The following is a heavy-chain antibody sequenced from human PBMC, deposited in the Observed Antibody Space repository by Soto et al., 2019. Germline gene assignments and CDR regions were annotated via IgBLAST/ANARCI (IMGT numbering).Heavy chain of an antibody. CDR1: GGTFSSYA. CDR3: ARDLSGYSSGPSYYYGMDV. J-gene: IGHJ6*02. D-gene: IGHD3-22*01. V-gene: IGHV1-69*01. CDR2: IIPIFGTA. Sequence: QVQLVQSGAEVKKPGSSVKVSCKASGGTFSSYAISWVRQAPGQGLEWMGGIIPIFGTANYAQKFQGRVTITADEYTSTAYMELSSLRSEDTAVYYCARDLSGYSSGPSYYYGMDVWGQGTTVTVSS.